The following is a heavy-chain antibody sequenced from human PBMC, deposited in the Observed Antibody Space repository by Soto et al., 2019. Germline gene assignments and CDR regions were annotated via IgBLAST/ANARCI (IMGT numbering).Heavy chain of an antibody. Sequence: QVQLVQSGAEVKKPGSSVKVSCKASGGTFSSYAISWVRQAPGQGLEWMGGIIPIFGTANYAQKFQGRVTITADESTSTAYMELGSLRSEDTAVYYCARGPLGYCSGGSCYSNYWGQGTLVTVSS. CDR2: IIPIFGTA. V-gene: IGHV1-69*01. CDR1: GGTFSSYA. CDR3: ARGPLGYCSGGSCYSNY. D-gene: IGHD2-15*01. J-gene: IGHJ4*02.